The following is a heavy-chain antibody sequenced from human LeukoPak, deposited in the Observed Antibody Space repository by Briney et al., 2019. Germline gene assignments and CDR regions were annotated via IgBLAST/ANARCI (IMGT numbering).Heavy chain of an antibody. Sequence: GGSLRLSCGASGFSFSTYWMSWVRQAPGKGLEWVANIKQDGTEKYYVDSVKGRFTISRDYARKSLYLQLNSLRAEDTAVYYCARGEDYYDSSGYYPITLFDYWGQGTLVTVSS. J-gene: IGHJ4*02. CDR2: IKQDGTEK. D-gene: IGHD3-22*01. CDR1: GFSFSTYW. CDR3: ARGEDYYDSSGYYPITLFDY. V-gene: IGHV3-7*01.